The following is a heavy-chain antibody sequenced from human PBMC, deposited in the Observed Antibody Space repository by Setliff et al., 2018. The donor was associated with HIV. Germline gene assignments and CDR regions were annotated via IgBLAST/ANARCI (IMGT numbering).Heavy chain of an antibody. D-gene: IGHD6-19*01. J-gene: IGHJ4*02. CDR3: TKDHLSGWASDC. Sequence: PGGSLRLSCAASGFTFSTYWMVWVRQAPGKGLEWVAQIKQDGSEEYYVDSVKGRFTISRDNAKNSVYLQMNSLRVEDTAMYYCTKDHLSGWASDCWGQGTLVTVSS. CDR2: IKQDGSEE. CDR1: GFTFSTYW. V-gene: IGHV3-7*01.